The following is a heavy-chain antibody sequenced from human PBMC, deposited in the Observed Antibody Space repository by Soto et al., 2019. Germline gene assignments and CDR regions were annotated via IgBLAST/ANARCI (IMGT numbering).Heavy chain of an antibody. Sequence: ASVKVSCKASGYTFTGYYMHWVRQAPGQGLEWMGWINPNSGGTNYAQKFQGRVTMTRDTSISTAYMELSRLRSDDTAVYYCARASSSSCYYYGMDVWGQGTTVTVSS. CDR2: INPNSGGT. V-gene: IGHV1-2*02. J-gene: IGHJ6*02. CDR3: ARASSSSCYYYGMDV. CDR1: GYTFTGYY. D-gene: IGHD6-6*01.